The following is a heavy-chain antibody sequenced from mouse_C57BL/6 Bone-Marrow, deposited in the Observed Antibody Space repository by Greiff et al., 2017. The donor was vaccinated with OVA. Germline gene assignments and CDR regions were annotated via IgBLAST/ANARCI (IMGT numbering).Heavy chain of an antibody. Sequence: DVQLVESGGGLVQPGGSLKLSCAASGFTFSDYYMYWVRQTPEKRLEWVAYISNGVGSTYYPDTVKGRFTISRDNAKNTLYLQMSRLTSEDTAMYYCARRDYYGSSVDYWGQGTTLTVSS. J-gene: IGHJ2*01. CDR3: ARRDYYGSSVDY. V-gene: IGHV5-12*01. CDR2: ISNGVGST. CDR1: GFTFSDYY. D-gene: IGHD1-1*01.